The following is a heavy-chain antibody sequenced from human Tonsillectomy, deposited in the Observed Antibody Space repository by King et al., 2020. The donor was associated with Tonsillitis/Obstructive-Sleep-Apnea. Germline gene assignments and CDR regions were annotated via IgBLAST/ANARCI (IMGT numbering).Heavy chain of an antibody. D-gene: IGHD4-17*01. CDR3: ASFGDYNSPFDY. V-gene: IGHV3-21*01. J-gene: IGHJ4*02. CDR2: MSSSSSYK. Sequence: VQLVESGGGLVKPGGSLRLSCAASGFTFSYYSMNWVRQAPGKGLEWVSSMSSSSSYKYYAESVRGRFTISRDNAKKSLYLQMNSLRAEDTAMYYCASFGDYNSPFDYWGQGTLVTVSS. CDR1: GFTFSYYS.